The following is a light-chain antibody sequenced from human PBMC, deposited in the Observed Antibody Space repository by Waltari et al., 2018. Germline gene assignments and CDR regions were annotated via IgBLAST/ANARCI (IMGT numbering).Light chain of an antibody. CDR2: GAS. Sequence: EIVMTQSPAALSVSPGERVTLSCRASQSVNTNLVWYQHKPGQGPRRLIFGASTRATGIPARFSGSGSGTEFTLTISSLQSEDIAVYYCQHYNSWPPWTFGQGTKVEI. CDR3: QHYNSWPPWT. J-gene: IGKJ1*01. V-gene: IGKV3-15*01. CDR1: QSVNTN.